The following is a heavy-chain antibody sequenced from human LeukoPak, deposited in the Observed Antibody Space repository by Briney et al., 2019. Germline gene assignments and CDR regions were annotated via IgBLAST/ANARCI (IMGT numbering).Heavy chain of an antibody. CDR2: IYTSGST. V-gene: IGHV4-4*07. CDR3: ARDARGWSGFDY. CDR1: GGSISSYY. Sequence: PSETLSLTCTVSGGSISSYYWSWLRQPAGKGLEWIGRIYTSGSTNYNPSLTSRVTMSVDTSKNQFSLTLSSVTAADRAVYYCARDARGWSGFDYWGQGTLVTVSS. J-gene: IGHJ4*02. D-gene: IGHD3-3*01.